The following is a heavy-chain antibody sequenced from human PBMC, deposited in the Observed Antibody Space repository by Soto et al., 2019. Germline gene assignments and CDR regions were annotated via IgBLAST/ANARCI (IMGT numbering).Heavy chain of an antibody. D-gene: IGHD3-16*01. CDR2: FYYTGTT. V-gene: IGHV4-59*08. CDR1: GGKSDDYD. CDR3: ERHRLSYDPIDS. J-gene: IGHJ4*02. Sequence: SSSVSGGKSDDYDGSWIRKPPGKGLEWIGYFYYTGTTNYNPSLKSRVTISVDTSRTQFSLKMNSVTAADKAVYYCERHRLSYDPIDSWGQGALVTVSS.